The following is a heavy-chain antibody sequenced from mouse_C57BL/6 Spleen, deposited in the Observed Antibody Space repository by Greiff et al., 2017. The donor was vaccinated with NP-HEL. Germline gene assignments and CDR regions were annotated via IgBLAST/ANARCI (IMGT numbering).Heavy chain of an antibody. CDR1: GYTFTSYW. D-gene: IGHD1-1*01. Sequence: VQLQQPGAELVKPGASVKLSCKASGYTFTSYWMQWVKQRPGQGLEWIGEIDPSDSYTNYNQKFKGKATLTVDTSSSKAYMQLSSLTSEDSAVYYCASYYFGSSSFFAYWGQGTLVTVSA. CDR3: ASYYFGSSSFFAY. J-gene: IGHJ3*01. V-gene: IGHV1-50*01. CDR2: IDPSDSYT.